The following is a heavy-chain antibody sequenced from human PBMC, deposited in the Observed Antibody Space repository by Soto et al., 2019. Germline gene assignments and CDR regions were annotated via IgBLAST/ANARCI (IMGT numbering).Heavy chain of an antibody. V-gene: IGHV4-34*01. CDR2: INHSGST. CDR3: ARGVYCSTTSGDWGMDV. Sequence: WETLSLTCAVYGGSLTGYYWSGIRQRPGTGLEWIGEINHSGSTNYNPSLTSRVTISLDTPKNQFSLSLNSMSATDSARYYCARGVYCSTTSGDWGMDVWGQWTTVTVSS. J-gene: IGHJ6*02. D-gene: IGHD2-2*01. CDR1: GGSLTGYY.